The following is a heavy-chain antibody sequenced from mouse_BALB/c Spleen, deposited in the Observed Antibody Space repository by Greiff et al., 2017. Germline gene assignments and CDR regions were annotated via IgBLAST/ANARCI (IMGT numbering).Heavy chain of an antibody. D-gene: IGHD3-2*01. Sequence: VQLQQSGAELVKPGASVKLSCTASGFNIKDTYMHWVKQRPEQGLEWIGRIDPANGNTKYDPKFQGKATITADTSSNTAYLQLSSLTSEDTAVYYCARDSSGYLVFAYGGQGTLVTVSA. CDR1: GFNIKDTY. CDR3: ARDSSGYLVFAY. V-gene: IGHV14-3*02. J-gene: IGHJ3*01. CDR2: IDPANGNT.